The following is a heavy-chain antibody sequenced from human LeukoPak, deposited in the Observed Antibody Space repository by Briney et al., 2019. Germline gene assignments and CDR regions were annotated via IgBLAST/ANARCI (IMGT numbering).Heavy chain of an antibody. CDR3: AKQIQLWYFDY. J-gene: IGHJ4*02. Sequence: GGSLRLSCAASGFTVSSNYMSWVRQAPGKGLEWVSAISGSGGSTYYADSVKGRFTISRDNSKNTLYLQMNSLRAEDTAVYYCAKQIQLWYFDYWGQGTLVTVSS. CDR2: ISGSGGST. D-gene: IGHD5-18*01. CDR1: GFTVSSNY. V-gene: IGHV3-23*01.